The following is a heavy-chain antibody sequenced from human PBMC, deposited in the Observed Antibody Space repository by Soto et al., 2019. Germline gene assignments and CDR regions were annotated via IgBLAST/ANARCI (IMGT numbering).Heavy chain of an antibody. CDR2: ISYDGSNK. CDR1: GFTFSSYA. Sequence: GGSLRLSCAASGFTFSSYAMHWVRQAPGKGLEWVAVISYDGSNKYYADSVKGRFTISRDNSKNTLYLQMNSLRAEDTAVYYCATLEGYYDSSGYYYSDDAFDIWGQGT. CDR3: ATLEGYYDSSGYYYSDDAFDI. D-gene: IGHD3-22*01. J-gene: IGHJ3*02. V-gene: IGHV3-30-3*01.